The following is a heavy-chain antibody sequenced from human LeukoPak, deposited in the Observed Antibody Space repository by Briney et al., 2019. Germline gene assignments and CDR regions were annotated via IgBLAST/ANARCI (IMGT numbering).Heavy chain of an antibody. CDR2: ISWNSGSI. J-gene: IGHJ6*03. V-gene: IGHV3-9*03. Sequence: PGRSLRLSCAASGFTFDDYAMDWVRHAPGKGLEWVSGISWNSGSIGYADSVKGRFTISRDNAKNSLYLQMNSLRAEDMALYYCAKDSSGYPYYMDVWGKGTTVTVSS. D-gene: IGHD5-12*01. CDR1: GFTFDDYA. CDR3: AKDSSGYPYYMDV.